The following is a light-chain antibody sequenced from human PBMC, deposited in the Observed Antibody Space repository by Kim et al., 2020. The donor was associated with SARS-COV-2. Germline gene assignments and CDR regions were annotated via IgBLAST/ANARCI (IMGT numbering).Light chain of an antibody. CDR2: AAS. CDR3: QQSYITPFT. Sequence: ASVRDRVTITCRTTQCISSHLNWYQQKPGRAPKLLISAASTLQGGVPSRFSGSGSETDFTLTISSLQPEDFATYFCQQSYITPFTFGPGTKVDIK. CDR1: QCISSH. V-gene: IGKV1-39*01. J-gene: IGKJ3*01.